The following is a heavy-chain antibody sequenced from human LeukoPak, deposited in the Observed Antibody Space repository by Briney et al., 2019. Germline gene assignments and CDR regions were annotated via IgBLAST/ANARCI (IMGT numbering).Heavy chain of an antibody. Sequence: PGGSLRLSCAASGFTFDDYAMHWVRQAPGKGLEWVSGISWNSGSIGYADSVKGRFTISRDNAKNSLYLQMSSLRAEDTALYYCAKDATYDFWSGRRHFDYWGQGTLVTVSS. J-gene: IGHJ4*02. CDR3: AKDATYDFWSGRRHFDY. V-gene: IGHV3-9*01. CDR1: GFTFDDYA. D-gene: IGHD3-3*01. CDR2: ISWNSGSI.